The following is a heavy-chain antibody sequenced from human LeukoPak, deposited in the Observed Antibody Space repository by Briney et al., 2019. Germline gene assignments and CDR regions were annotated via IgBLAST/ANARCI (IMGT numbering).Heavy chain of an antibody. D-gene: IGHD1-26*01. V-gene: IGHV4-61*02. CDR3: ARVGSIVGAPRASLNWFDP. Sequence: SQTLSPTCTVSGGSIRSGSYDCSWIRQPAGKGLEWIGRIYTSGSTHYNPSPKSRVTISVDTAKHKFSLTLRSVTAADTAVYYCARVGSIVGAPRASLNWFDPWGQGTLVTVSS. CDR1: GGSIRSGSYD. J-gene: IGHJ5*02. CDR2: IYTSGST.